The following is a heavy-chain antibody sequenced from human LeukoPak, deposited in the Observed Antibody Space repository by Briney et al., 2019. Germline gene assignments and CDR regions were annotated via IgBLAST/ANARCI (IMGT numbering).Heavy chain of an antibody. V-gene: IGHV1-8*01. CDR3: ARGDRIQLWSSDY. J-gene: IGHJ4*02. D-gene: IGHD5-18*01. CDR1: GYTFTSYD. CDR2: MNPNSGNT. Sequence: GASVKVSCKASGYTFTSYDINWVRQATGQGLEWMGWMNPNSGNTGYAQKFQGRVTMTRNTSISTAYMELSSLRSEDTVVYYCARGDRIQLWSSDYWGQGTLVTVSS.